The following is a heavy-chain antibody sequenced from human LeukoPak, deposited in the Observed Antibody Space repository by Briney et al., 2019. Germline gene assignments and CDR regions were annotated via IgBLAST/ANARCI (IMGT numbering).Heavy chain of an antibody. CDR1: GYSISSGYY. J-gene: IGHJ5*02. D-gene: IGHD2-8*01. CDR3: ARDRNGGCFDP. V-gene: IGHV4-38-2*02. CDR2: IYHSGST. Sequence: SETLSLTCTVSGYSISSGYYWGWIRQPPGKGLEWIGSIYHSGSTYYNPSLKSRVTISVDTSKNQFSLKLSSVTAADTAVYYCARDRNGGCFDPWGQGTLVTVSS.